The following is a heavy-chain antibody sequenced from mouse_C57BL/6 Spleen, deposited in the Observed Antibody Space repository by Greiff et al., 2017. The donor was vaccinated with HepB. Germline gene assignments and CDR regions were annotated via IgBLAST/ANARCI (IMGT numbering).Heavy chain of an antibody. Sequence: QVQLQQPGAELVKPGASVKMSCKASGYTFTSYWITWVKQRPGQGLEWIGDIYPGSGSTNYNEKFKSKATLTVDTSSSTAYMQLSSLTSEDSAVYDCALHYYGSSPWFAYWGQGTLVTVSA. CDR3: ALHYYGSSPWFAY. CDR2: IYPGSGST. CDR1: GYTFTSYW. J-gene: IGHJ3*01. V-gene: IGHV1-55*01. D-gene: IGHD1-1*01.